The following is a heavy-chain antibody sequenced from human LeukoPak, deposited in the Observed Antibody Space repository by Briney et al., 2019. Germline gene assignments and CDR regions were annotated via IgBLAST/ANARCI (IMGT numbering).Heavy chain of an antibody. V-gene: IGHV4-34*01. D-gene: IGHD3-22*01. CDR1: GGSFSISY. J-gene: IGHJ4*02. Sequence: SETLSLTCGVSGGSFSISYWSWIRQPPGKGLEWIGQIYHSGGANYNPSLRSRVTISIDTSKNQFSLKLSSVTAADTAVYYCASSLDDSSGSFDYWGQGTLVTVSS. CDR2: IYHSGGA. CDR3: ASSLDDSSGSFDY.